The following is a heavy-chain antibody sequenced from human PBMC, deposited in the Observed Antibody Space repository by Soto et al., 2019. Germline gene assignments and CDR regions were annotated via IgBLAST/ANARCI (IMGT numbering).Heavy chain of an antibody. CDR2: IYYSGTI. Sequence: SEPLSLICSVSGVYITNHLWSWLRQPPGRRLEWIAYIYYSGTIEYNPSLKSRVSISVDTSKNQFSLNLSSVTAADTAVYYCARYGRGYSYGQGSFDYWGLGTLVTVSS. V-gene: IGHV4-59*08. CDR1: GVYITNHL. J-gene: IGHJ4*02. CDR3: ARYGRGYSYGQGSFDY. D-gene: IGHD5-18*01.